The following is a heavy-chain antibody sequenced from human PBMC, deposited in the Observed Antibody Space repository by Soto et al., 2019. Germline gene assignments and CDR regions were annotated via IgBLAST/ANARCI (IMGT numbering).Heavy chain of an antibody. J-gene: IGHJ6*03. CDR1: GDSVSSNSAA. Sequence: SQTLSLTCAISGDSVSSNSAAWNWIRQSPSRGLEWLGRTYYRSKWYNDYAVSVKSRITINPDTSKNQFSLQLNSVTPEDTAVYYCARTETKATRYCSGGGCTEGYYYYYYMDVWGKGTTVTVSS. CDR2: TYYRSKWYN. V-gene: IGHV6-1*01. D-gene: IGHD2-15*01. CDR3: ARTETKATRYCSGGGCTEGYYYYYYMDV.